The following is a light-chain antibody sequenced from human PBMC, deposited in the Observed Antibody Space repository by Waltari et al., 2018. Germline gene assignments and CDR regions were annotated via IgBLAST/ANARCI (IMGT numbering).Light chain of an antibody. J-gene: IGLJ1*01. CDR3: CSYAGSYV. Sequence: QSALTQPASVSGSPGQSITISCTGTSSDVGSYNLVSWYQHYPGKAPKLMSYEVKKRPSGVSNRFSGSKSGNTASLTISGLQAEDEADYYCCSYAGSYVFGTGTKVTVL. CDR1: SSDVGSYNL. V-gene: IGLV2-23*02. CDR2: EVK.